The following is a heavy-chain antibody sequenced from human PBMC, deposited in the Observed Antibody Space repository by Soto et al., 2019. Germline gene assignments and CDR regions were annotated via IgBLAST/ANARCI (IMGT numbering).Heavy chain of an antibody. CDR2: ISSSGSTI. D-gene: IGHD3-10*01. Sequence: EVQLVESGGGLVQPGGSLRLSCAASGFTFSSYEMNWVRQAPGKGLEWVSYISSSGSTIYYADSVKGRFTISRDNAKNSLYLQMNSLRAEDTAVYYCAREGYYGSGLGAFPNWGQGTLVTVSS. CDR1: GFTFSSYE. CDR3: AREGYYGSGLGAFPN. J-gene: IGHJ4*02. V-gene: IGHV3-48*03.